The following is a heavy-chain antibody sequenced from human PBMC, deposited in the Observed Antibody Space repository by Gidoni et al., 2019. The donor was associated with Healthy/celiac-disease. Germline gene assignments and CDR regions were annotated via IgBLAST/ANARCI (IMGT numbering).Heavy chain of an antibody. V-gene: IGHV5-51*01. J-gene: IGHJ3*02. CDR1: GYRFTSYW. Sequence: EVQLVQPGAEVKKPGESLKISCKGPGYRFTSYWSGWVRQMQGKGLAWMLIIYPGDSDTRYSPSFQGQVSISADKSTSTAYLQWSSLKASDTAMYYCARHLLRSRLNSAFDIWDQGTMVTVSS. D-gene: IGHD3-16*01. CDR2: IYPGDSDT. CDR3: ARHLLRSRLNSAFDI.